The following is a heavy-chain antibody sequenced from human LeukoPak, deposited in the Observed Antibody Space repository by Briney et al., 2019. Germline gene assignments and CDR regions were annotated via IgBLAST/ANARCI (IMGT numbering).Heavy chain of an antibody. CDR3: ATGAGDY. D-gene: IGHD6-13*01. CDR1: GCTFTSYA. Sequence: GASVKVSCKASGCTFTSYAMHWVRQAPGQRLEWMGWINAGNGNTKYSQKFQGRVTMTEDTSTDTAYMELSSLRSEDTAVYYCATGAGDYWGQGTLVTVSS. CDR2: INAGNGNT. V-gene: IGHV1-3*01. J-gene: IGHJ4*02.